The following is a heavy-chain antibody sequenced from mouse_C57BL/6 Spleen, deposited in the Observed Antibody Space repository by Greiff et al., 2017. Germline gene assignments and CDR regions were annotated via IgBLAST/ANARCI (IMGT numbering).Heavy chain of an antibody. CDR2: IDPETGGT. D-gene: IGHD1-1*01. V-gene: IGHV1-15*01. CDR3: TGAGGSSSLNC. J-gene: IGHJ2*01. Sequence: QVQLQQSGAELVRPGASVTLSCKASGYTFTDYEMHWVKQTPVHGLEWIGAIDPETGGTAYNQKFKGKAILTADKSSSTAYMELRSLTSEDSAVYYCTGAGGSSSLNCWGQGTTLTVSS. CDR1: GYTFTDYE.